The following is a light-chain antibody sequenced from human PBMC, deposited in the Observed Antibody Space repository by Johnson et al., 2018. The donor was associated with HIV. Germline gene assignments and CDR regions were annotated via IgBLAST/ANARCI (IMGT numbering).Light chain of an antibody. Sequence: HSVLTQPPSVSAAPGQKVTISCSGSSSNIGNNYVSWYQQLPGTAPKLLIYDNNKRPSGIPDRFSGSKSGTSATLGITGLKTGDEAESYCATGDSSMTEVGVFGTGTKVTVL. V-gene: IGLV1-51*01. CDR3: ATGDSSMTEVGV. CDR2: DNN. J-gene: IGLJ1*01. CDR1: SSNIGNNY.